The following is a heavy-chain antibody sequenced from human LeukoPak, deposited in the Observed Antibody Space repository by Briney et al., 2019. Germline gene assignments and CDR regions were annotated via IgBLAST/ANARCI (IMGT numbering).Heavy chain of an antibody. V-gene: IGHV3-23*01. Sequence: GGSLRLSCAASGFTFSSYAMSWVRQAPGKGLEWVSTISGSSRSTYYADSVKGRFAISRDNSKNTLYLQMNSLRAKDTAVYFCAKGIYDMDVWSQGTTVTVSS. CDR2: ISGSSRST. CDR3: AKGIYDMDV. J-gene: IGHJ6*02. CDR1: GFTFSSYA.